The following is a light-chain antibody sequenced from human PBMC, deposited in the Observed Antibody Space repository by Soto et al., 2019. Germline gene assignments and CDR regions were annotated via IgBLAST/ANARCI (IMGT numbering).Light chain of an antibody. Sequence: QSALTQPPSASGSPGQSVTISCTGTSSDVGGYNFVSWYQQHPGKAPKLLIYEVTRRPSGVPARFSGSKSGNTAFLTVSGLQAEDEADYYCSSYAGSILFGGGTKLTVL. J-gene: IGLJ2*01. CDR1: SSDVGGYNF. CDR3: SSYAGSIL. CDR2: EVT. V-gene: IGLV2-8*01.